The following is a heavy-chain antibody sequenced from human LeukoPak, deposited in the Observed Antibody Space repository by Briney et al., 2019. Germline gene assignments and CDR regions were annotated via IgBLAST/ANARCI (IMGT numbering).Heavy chain of an antibody. CDR1: GGSFSGYY. CDR2: INHSGST. Sequence: SETLSLTCAVYGGSFSGYYWSWIRQPPGKGLEWIGEINHSGSTNYNPSLKSRVTISVDTSKNQFSLKLSSVTAADTAVYYCARGAYYDFWSGKRNSPNQKGHNWFDPWGQGTLVTVSS. V-gene: IGHV4-34*01. D-gene: IGHD3-3*01. CDR3: ARGAYYDFWSGKRNSPNQKGHNWFDP. J-gene: IGHJ5*02.